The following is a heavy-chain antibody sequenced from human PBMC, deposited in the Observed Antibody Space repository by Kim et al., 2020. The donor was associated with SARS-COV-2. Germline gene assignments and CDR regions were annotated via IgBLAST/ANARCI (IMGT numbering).Heavy chain of an antibody. CDR3: ARDRGDIQPGSYSDYYGMDV. CDR2: ISYDGSNK. CDR1: GFTFSSYA. D-gene: IGHD5-18*01. J-gene: IGHJ6*02. Sequence: GGSLRLSCAASGFTFSSYAMHWVRQAPGKGLEWVAVISYDGSNKYYADSVKGRFTISRDNSKNTLYLQMNSLRAEDTAVYYCARDRGDIQPGSYSDYYGMDVWGQGTTVTVSS. V-gene: IGHV3-30*04.